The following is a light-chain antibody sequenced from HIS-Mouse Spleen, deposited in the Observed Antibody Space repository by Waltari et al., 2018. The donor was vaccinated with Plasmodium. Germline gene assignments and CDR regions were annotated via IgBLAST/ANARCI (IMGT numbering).Light chain of an antibody. CDR1: ALPKKY. Sequence: SYELTQPPSVSVSPGQTARITCSGDALPKKYAYWYQQKSGQAPVMVIYEDSKRPSGIPVRFSGSSSGKMATLTIRGAQVEDEADYYCYSTDSSGNHRVFGGGTKLTV. V-gene: IGLV3-10*01. CDR3: YSTDSSGNHRV. J-gene: IGLJ3*02. CDR2: EDS.